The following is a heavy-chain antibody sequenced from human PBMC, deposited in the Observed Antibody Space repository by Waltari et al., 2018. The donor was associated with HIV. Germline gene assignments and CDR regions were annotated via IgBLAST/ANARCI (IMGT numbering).Heavy chain of an antibody. D-gene: IGHD2-15*01. J-gene: IGHJ4*02. CDR3: ARAPCSGGSCRLFDY. CDR1: GYTFISYY. V-gene: IGHV1-46*01. Sequence: QVQLVQSGAEVKKPGASVKVSCKASGYTFISYYMHWVRQAPGQGLERMGIINPRGNSTSYGQKFQGRLTMTRDTSTSTVYMELSSLRSEDTAVYYCARAPCSGGSCRLFDYWGQGTLVTVSS. CDR2: INPRGNST.